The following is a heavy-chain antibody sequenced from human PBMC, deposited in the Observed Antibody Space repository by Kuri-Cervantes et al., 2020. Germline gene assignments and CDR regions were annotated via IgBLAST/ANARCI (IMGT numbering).Heavy chain of an antibody. CDR1: GFTVSSYA. Sequence: GESRKSSCAASGFTVSSYAMSWVRQAPGKGLEWVSAISGSGGSTYYADSVKGRFTISRDNSKNTLYLQMNSLRAEDTAVYYCAKEALAYCGGDCYSPLDYWGQGTLVTVSS. J-gene: IGHJ4*02. V-gene: IGHV3-23*01. D-gene: IGHD2-21*02. CDR3: AKEALAYCGGDCYSPLDY. CDR2: ISGSGGST.